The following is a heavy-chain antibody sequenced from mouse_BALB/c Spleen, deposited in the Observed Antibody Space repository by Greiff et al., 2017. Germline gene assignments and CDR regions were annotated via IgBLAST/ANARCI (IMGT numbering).Heavy chain of an antibody. CDR3: ARDDDYYARDY. V-gene: IGHV2-9*02. CDR2: IWAGGST. D-gene: IGHD2-13*01. CDR1: GFSFTSYG. Sequence: QVQLKESGPGLVAPSQSLSITCTVSGFSFTSYGVHWVRQPPGKGLEWLGVIWAGGSTKYNSAIMSRLSISKDNSKSQVFLKMSSLQTDDTAMYYCARDDDYYARDYWGQGTSVTVSS. J-gene: IGHJ4*01.